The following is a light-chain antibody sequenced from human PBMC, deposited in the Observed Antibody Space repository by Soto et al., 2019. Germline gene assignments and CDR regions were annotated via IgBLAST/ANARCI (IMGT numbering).Light chain of an antibody. CDR2: DVS. CDR1: RTDVADGYDY. J-gene: IGLJ1*01. Sequence: QSALTQPASVSGSPGQSIAISCTGVRTDVADGYDYVSWYQQHPGQAPQLIIYDVSNRPSGVSDRFSGSKSGNTASLTISGLQAEDEAEYYCTSYTSSTLFYVFGTGTKLTVL. CDR3: TSYTSSTLFYV. V-gene: IGLV2-14*03.